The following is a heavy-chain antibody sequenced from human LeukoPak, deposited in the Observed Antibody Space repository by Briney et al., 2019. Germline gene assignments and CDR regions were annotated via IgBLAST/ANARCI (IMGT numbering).Heavy chain of an antibody. Sequence: GTSVKVSCKASGYTFTGYYIHWVRQAPGQGLEWMGWINPTGGGTNSAQKFQGRVTMTRDTSISTAYMELSGLRSDDTAVYSCVRDLYYGSGSPGVVGYWGQGTLVTVSS. V-gene: IGHV1-2*02. D-gene: IGHD3-10*01. J-gene: IGHJ4*02. CDR2: INPTGGGT. CDR3: VRDLYYGSGSPGVVGY. CDR1: GYTFTGYY.